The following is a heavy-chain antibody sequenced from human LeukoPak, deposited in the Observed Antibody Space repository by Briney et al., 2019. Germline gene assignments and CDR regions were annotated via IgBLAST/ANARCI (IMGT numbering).Heavy chain of an antibody. CDR1: GYSFTSYW. D-gene: IGHD3-22*01. CDR2: IYPGDSDT. Sequence: GESLKISCKGSGYSFTSYWIGWVRQMPGKGLEWMGIIYPGDSDTRYSPSFQGQVTISADKSISTAYLQWSSLKASDTAMYYCASTYYYDSSGYYYGGSDYWGQGTLVTVSS. J-gene: IGHJ4*02. V-gene: IGHV5-51*01. CDR3: ASTYYYDSSGYYYGGSDY.